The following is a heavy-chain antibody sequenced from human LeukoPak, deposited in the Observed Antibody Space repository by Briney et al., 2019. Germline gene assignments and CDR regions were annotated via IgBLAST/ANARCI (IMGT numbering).Heavy chain of an antibody. CDR3: ARRNAMDV. J-gene: IGHJ6*02. CDR1: GFTFSNYW. Sequence: PGWSLRLSCAASGFTFSNYWMTWVRQAPGKGLEWVANINRDGSERYYVDSVKGRFTISRDDAKSSLYLQMNSLRAEDTAVYYCARRNAMDVWGQGTTVIVFS. CDR2: INRDGSER. V-gene: IGHV3-7*03.